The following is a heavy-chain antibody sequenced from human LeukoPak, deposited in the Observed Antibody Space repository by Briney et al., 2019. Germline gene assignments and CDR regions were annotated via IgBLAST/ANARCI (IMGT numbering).Heavy chain of an antibody. Sequence: GESLKISCKGSGDSFTRYWIGWVRLMPGKGLEWMGIIYPDDSDTRYRPSFQGQVTISADKSISTAYLQWSSLKASDTAMYYCAGLAVAYSNYVGWFESWGQGTLVTVSS. J-gene: IGHJ5*01. D-gene: IGHD4-11*01. CDR1: GDSFTRYW. V-gene: IGHV5-51*01. CDR2: IYPDDSDT. CDR3: AGLAVAYSNYVGWFES.